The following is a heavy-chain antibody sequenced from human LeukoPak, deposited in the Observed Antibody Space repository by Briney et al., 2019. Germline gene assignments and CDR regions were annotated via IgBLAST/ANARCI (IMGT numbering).Heavy chain of an antibody. CDR3: ATDGSGWSRSS. V-gene: IGHV3-23*01. J-gene: IGHJ5*02. Sequence: PGGSLRLSCAASGFTFSSAGMTWVRQAPGKGLEWVSTITFSGLGLYYADSVKGRFTISRVNSKNMVYLQMNSLRAEDTAIYYCATDGSGWSRSSWGQGTLVTVSS. D-gene: IGHD6-19*01. CDR2: ITFSGLGL. CDR1: GFTFSSAG.